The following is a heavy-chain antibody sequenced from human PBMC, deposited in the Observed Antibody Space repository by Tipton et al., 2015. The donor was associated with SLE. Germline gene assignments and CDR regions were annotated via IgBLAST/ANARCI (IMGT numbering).Heavy chain of an antibody. CDR2: IYTSGST. Sequence: TLSLTCTVSGGSISSGSYYWSWIRQPAGKGLEWIGHIYTSGSTNYNPSLKSRVTISVDTSKNQFSLKLSSVTAADTAVYYCARERTGTTGDRDYWGQGTLVTVSS. CDR3: ARERTGTTGDRDY. D-gene: IGHD1-1*01. CDR1: GGSISSGSYY. V-gene: IGHV4-61*09. J-gene: IGHJ4*02.